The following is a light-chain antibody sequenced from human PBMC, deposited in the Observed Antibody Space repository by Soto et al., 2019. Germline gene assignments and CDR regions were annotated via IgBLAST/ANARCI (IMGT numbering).Light chain of an antibody. V-gene: IGKV1-5*03. CDR3: QQYKSYPT. CDR1: QSISSW. J-gene: IGKJ1*01. CDR2: KAS. Sequence: DIQMTQSPSTLSAPVGDRVTITCRASQSISSWLAWYQQKPGKAPKLLIYKASSLESGVPSRFSGSGSGTEFTLTISSLQPDDFATYYCQQYKSYPTFGQGTKVDIK.